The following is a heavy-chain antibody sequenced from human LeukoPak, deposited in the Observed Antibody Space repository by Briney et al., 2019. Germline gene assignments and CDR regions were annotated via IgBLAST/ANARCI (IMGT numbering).Heavy chain of an antibody. CDR2: IYYSGST. D-gene: IGHD4-17*01. CDR3: ARTLDYGVDAFDI. J-gene: IGHJ3*02. CDR1: GGSISSGGYS. V-gene: IGHV4-31*03. Sequence: SQTLSLTCTVSGGSISSGGYSWSWIRQHPGKGLEWIGYIYYSGSTNYNPSLKSRVTISVDTSKNQFSLKLSSVTAADTAVYYCARTLDYGVDAFDIWGQGTMVTVSS.